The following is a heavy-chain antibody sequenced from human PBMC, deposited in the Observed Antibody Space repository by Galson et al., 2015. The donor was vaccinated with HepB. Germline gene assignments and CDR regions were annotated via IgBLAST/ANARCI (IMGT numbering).Heavy chain of an antibody. Sequence: SLRLSCAASGFTFSSYAMSWVRQAPGKGLEWVSAISGSGGSTYYADSVKGRFTISRDNSKNTLYLQMNSLRAEDTAVYYCAKVEYTMVRGVIRDSAFDYWGRGTLVTVSS. J-gene: IGHJ4*02. V-gene: IGHV3-23*01. CDR1: GFTFSSYA. CDR3: AKVEYTMVRGVIRDSAFDY. D-gene: IGHD3-10*01. CDR2: ISGSGGST.